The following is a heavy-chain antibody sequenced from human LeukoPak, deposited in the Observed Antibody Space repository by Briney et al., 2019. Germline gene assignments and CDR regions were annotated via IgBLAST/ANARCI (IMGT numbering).Heavy chain of an antibody. CDR1: GYTVSSNY. D-gene: IGHD2-15*01. CDR3: ARKLRRCSDFDYLDY. CDR2: IYSGGST. V-gene: IGHV3-53*01. Sequence: GGSLRLPCAPSGYTVSSNYMIWVRQAPGKGLEWVSVIYSGGSTYYADSVKGRFTISRDNSKNTLYLQMNSLRAEDTAVYYCARKLRRCSDFDYLDYWGQGTLVTVSS. J-gene: IGHJ4*02.